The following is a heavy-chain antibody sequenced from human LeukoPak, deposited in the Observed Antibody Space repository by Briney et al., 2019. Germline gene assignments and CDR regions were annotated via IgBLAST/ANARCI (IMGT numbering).Heavy chain of an antibody. Sequence: SETLSLTCTVSGGSISSGSYYWSWIRQPAGKGLEWIGRIYTSGSTNYNPSPKSRITISVDTSKSQFSLKLSSVTAANTAVYYCARRLKYSFDYWGQGTLVTVSS. CDR3: ARRLKYSFDY. CDR2: IYTSGST. V-gene: IGHV4-61*02. J-gene: IGHJ4*02. CDR1: GGSISSGSYY.